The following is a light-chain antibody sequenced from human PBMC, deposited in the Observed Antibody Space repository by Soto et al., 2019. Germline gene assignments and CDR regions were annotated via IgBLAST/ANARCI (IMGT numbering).Light chain of an antibody. J-gene: IGKJ2*01. CDR1: QSISSW. CDR3: QQYNSHSSYT. V-gene: IGKV1-5*03. Sequence: DIQMTQSPSTLSASVGDRVTITCRASQSISSWLAWYQQKPGKAPKLLIYKASSLGSGVPSRFSGSGSGTDFTLTISSLQAEDFAIYYCQQYNSHSSYTFGQGTKLEIK. CDR2: KAS.